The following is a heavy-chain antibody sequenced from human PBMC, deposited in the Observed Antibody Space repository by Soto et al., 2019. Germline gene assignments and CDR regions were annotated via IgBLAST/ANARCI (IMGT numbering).Heavy chain of an antibody. CDR1: GYTLTELS. Sequence: ASVKVSCKVSGYTLTELSMHWVRQAPGKGLEWMGGFDPEDGETIYAQKFQGRVTMTEDTSTDTAYMELSSLRSEDTAVYYCATDLPLGYCSGGSCYSFTYYYGMDVWGRGTTVTVSS. V-gene: IGHV1-24*01. CDR2: FDPEDGET. J-gene: IGHJ6*02. CDR3: ATDLPLGYCSGGSCYSFTYYYGMDV. D-gene: IGHD2-15*01.